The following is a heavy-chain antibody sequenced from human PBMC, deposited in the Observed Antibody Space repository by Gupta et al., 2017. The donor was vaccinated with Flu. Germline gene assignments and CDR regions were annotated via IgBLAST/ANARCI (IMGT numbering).Heavy chain of an antibody. D-gene: IGHD2-2*01. V-gene: IGHV3-9*01. J-gene: IGHJ4*02. CDR1: GFTLDDYA. CDR3: AKDRSASWESFDY. Sequence: ALGFTLDDYAMHWVRQGPGKGREWVSGIDWNSGSIGYADSVKGRFTISRDNAKNTLYLQMNSLRADDTALDDCAKDRSASWESFDYWGQGTLVTGSS. CDR2: IDWNSGSI.